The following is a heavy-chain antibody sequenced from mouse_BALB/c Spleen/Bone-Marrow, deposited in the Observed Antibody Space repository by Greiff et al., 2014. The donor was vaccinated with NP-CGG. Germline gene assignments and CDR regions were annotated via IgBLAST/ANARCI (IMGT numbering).Heavy chain of an antibody. CDR1: GYTFIDYE. J-gene: IGHJ2*01. Sequence: ESGAELVRPGASVKLSCKALGYTFIDYEIHWVKQTPVHGLEWIGAIHPGSGGTAYNQRFKGKATLTADKYSSTVYMEPSSLTSEDSVVYYCARLRQLGLRTIDYWGQGATLTVSS. CDR3: ARLRQLGLRTIDY. D-gene: IGHD3-2*01. V-gene: IGHV1-15*01. CDR2: IHPGSGGT.